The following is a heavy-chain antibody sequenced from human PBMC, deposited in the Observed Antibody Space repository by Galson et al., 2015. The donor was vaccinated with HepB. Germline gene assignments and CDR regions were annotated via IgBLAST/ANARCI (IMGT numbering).Heavy chain of an antibody. V-gene: IGHV3-15*01. Sequence: SLRLSCAASGFTFSNAWMSWVRQAPGKGLEWVGRIKSKTDGGTTDYAAPVEGRFTISRDDSKNTLYLQMNSLKTEDTAVYYGTTDQFPTCFDYDQGCYFDYWGQGTLVTVSS. D-gene: IGHD3-22*01. CDR1: GFTFSNAW. CDR3: TTDQFPTCFDYDQGCYFDY. CDR2: IKSKTDGGTT. J-gene: IGHJ4*02.